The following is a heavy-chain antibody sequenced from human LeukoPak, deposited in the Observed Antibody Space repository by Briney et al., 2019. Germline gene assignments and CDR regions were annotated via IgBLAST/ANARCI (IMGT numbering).Heavy chain of an antibody. Sequence: GGSLRLSCAASGFTFSSYWMSWVRQAPGKGLEWVANIKQDGSAKYYVDSVKGRFTISRDNAKNSLYLQMNSLRGEDTAVYYCARVLSVSYCDSWGQGTLVTVSS. J-gene: IGHJ4*02. V-gene: IGHV3-7*03. CDR3: ARVLSVSYCDS. CDR2: IKQDGSAK. D-gene: IGHD2/OR15-2a*01. CDR1: GFTFSSYW.